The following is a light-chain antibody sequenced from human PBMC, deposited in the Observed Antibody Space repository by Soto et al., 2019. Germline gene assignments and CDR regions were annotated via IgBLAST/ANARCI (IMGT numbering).Light chain of an antibody. CDR3: QKYNSALIT. J-gene: IGKJ4*01. Sequence: DNQMTQSPSSLSASVGDRVTITYRASQGISHYLAWYQQKPGKVLKLLIYTASTLQSGVPSRVSGSGSGTDFTLTISSLQPKDFATYYCQKYNSALITFGGVTKVEIK. CDR1: QGISHY. CDR2: TAS. V-gene: IGKV1-27*01.